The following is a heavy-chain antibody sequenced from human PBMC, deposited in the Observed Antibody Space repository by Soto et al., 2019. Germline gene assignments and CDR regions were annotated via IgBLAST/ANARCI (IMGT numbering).Heavy chain of an antibody. CDR2: IIPLFGTA. CDR3: ARDDTALFGVDV. D-gene: IGHD5-18*01. V-gene: IGHV1-69*01. J-gene: IGHJ6*02. Sequence: VHLVQSGAEVKKPGSSVKVSCKTSGDTFSSYGISWVRQAPGQGLEWMGGIIPLFGTAHYAQKFQGRVTITADESTSTAYMEMSSLRSDDTAIYYCARDDTALFGVDVWGQGTTVTVSS. CDR1: GDTFSSYG.